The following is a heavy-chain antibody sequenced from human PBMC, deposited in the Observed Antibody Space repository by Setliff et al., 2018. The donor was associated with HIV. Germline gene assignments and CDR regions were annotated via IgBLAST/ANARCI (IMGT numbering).Heavy chain of an antibody. J-gene: IGHJ3*01. V-gene: IGHV3-23*01. Sequence: PGGSLRLSCVASGLTFSTYAINWVRLPPGKGLEWVSSISGSCFAYYADSVKGRFIISRDNSKNTLFLQMDSLRAEDTALYYCAKQRYYDGNDGFDVWGQGTMVTVSS. CDR2: ISGSCFA. CDR1: GLTFSTYA. D-gene: IGHD3-3*01. CDR3: AKQRYYDGNDGFDV.